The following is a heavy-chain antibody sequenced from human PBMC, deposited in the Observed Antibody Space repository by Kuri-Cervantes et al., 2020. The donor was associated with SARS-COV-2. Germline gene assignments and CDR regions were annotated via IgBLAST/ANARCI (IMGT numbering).Heavy chain of an antibody. CDR1: GGTFSSYT. CDR2: IIPIFGTA. CDR3: ARDPYYYDSSGYYEGNWFDP. V-gene: IGHV1-69*05. J-gene: IGHJ5*02. D-gene: IGHD3-22*01. Sequence: SVKVSCKASGGTFSSYTISWVRQAPGQGLEWMGGIIPIFGTANYAQKFQGRVTITTDESTSTAYMELSSLRSEDTAVYYCARDPYYYDSSGYYEGNWFDPWGQGTLVTVSS.